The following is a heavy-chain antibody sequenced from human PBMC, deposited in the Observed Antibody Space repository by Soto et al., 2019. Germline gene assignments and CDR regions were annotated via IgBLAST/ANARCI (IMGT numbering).Heavy chain of an antibody. CDR1: GFTFSSYA. CDR3: AKGPPAVYGSGSYYKLFDY. J-gene: IGHJ4*02. V-gene: IGHV3-23*01. D-gene: IGHD3-10*01. CDR2: ISGSGGSA. Sequence: GGSLRLSCAASGFTFSSYAMSWVRQAPGRXLEWVSTISGSGGSAYFADSVKGRFTISRDNSKNTLYLQMNSLRAEDTAVYYCAKGPPAVYGSGSYYKLFDYWRQGTLVTVS.